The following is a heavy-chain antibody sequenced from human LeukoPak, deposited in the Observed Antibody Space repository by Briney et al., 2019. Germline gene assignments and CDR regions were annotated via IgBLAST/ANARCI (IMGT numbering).Heavy chain of an antibody. V-gene: IGHV1-2*06. CDR2: INPNSGGT. CDR1: GYTFTSYG. Sequence: VASVNVSCKASGYTFTSYGISWVRQAPGQGLEWMGRINPNSGGTNYAQKFQGRVTMTRDTSISTAYMELSRLRSDDTAVYYCARSRGESIAAAGNPFDYWGQGTLVTVSS. J-gene: IGHJ4*02. CDR3: ARSRGESIAAAGNPFDY. D-gene: IGHD6-13*01.